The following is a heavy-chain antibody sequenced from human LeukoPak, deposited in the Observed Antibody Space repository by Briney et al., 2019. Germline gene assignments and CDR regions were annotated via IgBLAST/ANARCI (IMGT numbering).Heavy chain of an antibody. D-gene: IGHD2-15*01. CDR3: AKGGYTTWFDP. Sequence: RGSLRLSCVASGFTFSEYSMSWVRPAPGRGLEWVSNIRSNGGETYYTDSVKGRFTHSRDNSQNTLYLEMNRLRAEDTAVYYCAKGGYTTWFDPWGEGTLVTVSS. V-gene: IGHV3-23*01. CDR1: GFTFSEYS. CDR2: IRSNGGET. J-gene: IGHJ5*02.